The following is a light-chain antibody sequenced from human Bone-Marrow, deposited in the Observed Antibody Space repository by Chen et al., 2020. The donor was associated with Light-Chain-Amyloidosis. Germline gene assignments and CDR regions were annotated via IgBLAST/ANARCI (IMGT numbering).Light chain of an antibody. Sequence: QSVLTQPPSVSGAPGQRVTISCTWSSSNIGAGYDVHWYQQLPGTAPKLLIYANSNRPSGVPDRFSGSKSGTSASLAITGLQAEDEADYYCQSYDSSLSGVVFGGGTKLTVL. CDR1: SSNIGAGYD. V-gene: IGLV1-40*01. CDR2: ANS. J-gene: IGLJ2*01. CDR3: QSYDSSLSGVV.